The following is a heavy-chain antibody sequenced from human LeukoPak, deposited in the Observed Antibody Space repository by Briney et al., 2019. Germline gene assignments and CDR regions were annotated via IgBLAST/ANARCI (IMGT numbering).Heavy chain of an antibody. J-gene: IGHJ4*02. CDR3: TRRGIWFGSLALDY. Sequence: GGSLRLSCAASGFTFSDYSIHWLRQSPGKGLEWVSYISSGGTTMYYGDSVRGRFSISRDNAKNSLSLQMNSLKTEDTAVYYCTRRGIWFGSLALDYWGQGTLVTVSS. CDR1: GFTFSDYS. V-gene: IGHV3-48*01. CDR2: ISSGGTTM. D-gene: IGHD3-10*01.